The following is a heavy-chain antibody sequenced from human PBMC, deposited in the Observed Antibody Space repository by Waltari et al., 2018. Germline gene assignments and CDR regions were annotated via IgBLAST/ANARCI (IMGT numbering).Heavy chain of an antibody. V-gene: IGHV1-2*04. CDR2: VNPNSGGT. D-gene: IGHD7-27*01. Sequence: QVQLVQSEAEVRKPGASVKVSCQASGYTFIDYYVPWVRQAPGQGLEWMGWVNPNSGGTVYLRKLEGWVTFSTDTSVNTAYMEITRLKSDDTAIYFCARARAWGPKAFDVWGQGTRLTVSS. CDR3: ARARAWGPKAFDV. J-gene: IGHJ3*01. CDR1: GYTFIDYY.